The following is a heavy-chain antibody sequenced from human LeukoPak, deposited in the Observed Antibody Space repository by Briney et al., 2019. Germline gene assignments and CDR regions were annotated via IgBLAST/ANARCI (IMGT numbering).Heavy chain of an antibody. V-gene: IGHV1-18*01. D-gene: IGHD5-18*01. CDR1: GYIFTSYG. CDR3: ARDYTRGYSYGYDAFDI. J-gene: IGHJ3*02. Sequence: GASVKVSCKASGYIFTSYGISWVRQAPGQGLEWMGWISAYNGNTNYAQKLQGRVTMTTDTSTSTAYMELRSLRSDDTAVYYCARDYTRGYSYGYDAFDIWGQGTMVTVSS. CDR2: ISAYNGNT.